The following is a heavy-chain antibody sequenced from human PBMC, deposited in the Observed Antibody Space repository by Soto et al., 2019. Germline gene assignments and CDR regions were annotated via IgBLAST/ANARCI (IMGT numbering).Heavy chain of an antibody. D-gene: IGHD3-10*01. J-gene: IGHJ4*02. V-gene: IGHV4-34*01. CDR3: ARSHSYGSGSFDY. CDR2: INHSGST. CDR1: GGSFSGYY. Sequence: SETLSLTCAVYGGSFSGYYWSWIRQPPGKGLEWIGEINHSGSTNYNPSLKSRVTISVDTSKNQFSLKLSSVTAAETAVYYCARSHSYGSGSFDYWGQGTLVTVSS.